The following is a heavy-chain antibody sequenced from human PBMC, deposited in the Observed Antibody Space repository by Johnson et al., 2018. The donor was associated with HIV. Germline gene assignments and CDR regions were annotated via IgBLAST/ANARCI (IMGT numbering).Heavy chain of an antibody. V-gene: IGHV3-15*01. CDR2: IKRNTVGGTT. D-gene: IGHD5-18*01. J-gene: IGHJ3*02. Sequence: MLLVESGGGVVQPGRSLRLSCAVSGFTFSDAWMTWVRQAPGKGLEWVGRIKRNTVGGTTDYAAPVKGRFSISIDDSTNTVYLQMNCLRAEVTAVYYCAKVAAAMGTDAFDIVGQGTMVAVSS. CDR3: AKVAAAMGTDAFDI. CDR1: GFTFSDAW.